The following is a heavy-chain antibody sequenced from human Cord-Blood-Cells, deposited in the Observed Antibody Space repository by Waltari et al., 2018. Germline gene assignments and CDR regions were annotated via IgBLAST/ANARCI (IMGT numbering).Heavy chain of an antibody. CDR2: IIPIFGTA. Sequence: QVKLVQSGAEVKKPGSSVKVSCTASGGTFSSYAISWVRQAPGQGLEGMGGIIPIFGTANYAQKLQGKVTITADESTSTAYMELSSLRSEDTAVYYCARDRPGYWGQGTLVTVSS. CDR3: ARDRPGY. CDR1: GGTFSSYA. V-gene: IGHV1-69*01. J-gene: IGHJ4*02.